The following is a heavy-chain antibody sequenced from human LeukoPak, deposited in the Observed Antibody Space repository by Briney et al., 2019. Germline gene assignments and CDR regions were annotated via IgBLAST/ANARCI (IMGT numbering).Heavy chain of an antibody. CDR3: ARDRGNIVAGGGFGMAFDI. CDR1: GGSFSSISYY. J-gene: IGHJ3*02. D-gene: IGHD6-13*01. CDR2: FYYSGNS. V-gene: IGHV4-39*07. Sequence: SETLSLTCAVSGGSFSSISYYWGWIRQPPGKGLEWIGSFYYSGNSFYNPSLKKRVTISVDTSKNQFSLNLSSVTAADTAVYFCARDRGNIVAGGGFGMAFDIWGQGTMVTVSS.